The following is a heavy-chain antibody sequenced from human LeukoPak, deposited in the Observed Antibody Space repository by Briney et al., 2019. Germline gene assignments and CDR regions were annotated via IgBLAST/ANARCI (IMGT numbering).Heavy chain of an antibody. CDR1: GLIFRNYG. Sequence: GRSLRLSCAASGLIFRNYGMHWVRQVPGKGLEWVAIIYYDGNNKYYADSVKSRFTISKDNSKNTLYLQMNSLRAEDTAMYYGATSEPGIAVALWGQGTLVIVSS. V-gene: IGHV3-33*01. CDR3: ATSEPGIAVAL. CDR2: IYYDGNNK. D-gene: IGHD6-19*01. J-gene: IGHJ4*02.